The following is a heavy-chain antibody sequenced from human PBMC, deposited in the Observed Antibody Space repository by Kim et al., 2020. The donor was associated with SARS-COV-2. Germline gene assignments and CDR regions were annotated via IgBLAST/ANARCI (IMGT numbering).Heavy chain of an antibody. V-gene: IGHV5-51*01. D-gene: IGHD2-2*01. Sequence: GESLKISCKGSGYSFTSYWIGWVRQMPGKGLEWMGIIYPGDSDTRYSPSFQGQVTISADKSISTAYLQWSSLKASDTAMYYCALPRGYCSSTSCPGRAFDIWGQGTMVTVSS. CDR3: ALPRGYCSSTSCPGRAFDI. CDR2: IYPGDSDT. CDR1: GYSFTSYW. J-gene: IGHJ3*02.